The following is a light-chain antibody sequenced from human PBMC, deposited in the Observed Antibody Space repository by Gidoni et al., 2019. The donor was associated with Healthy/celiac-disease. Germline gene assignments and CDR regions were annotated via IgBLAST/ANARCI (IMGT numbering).Light chain of an antibody. V-gene: IGKV1-12*01. CDR3: QQANGFPLT. CDR1: QSISSW. J-gene: IGKJ4*02. Sequence: DIQMTQSPSSVSASVGDRVTLTWRASQSISSWLAWYQQKPGKPPKLLIYAASSVQSGVPSRFSGSGGGTDFTLTISSLQPEDFATYDFQQANGFPLTFXGXTKVEIK. CDR2: AAS.